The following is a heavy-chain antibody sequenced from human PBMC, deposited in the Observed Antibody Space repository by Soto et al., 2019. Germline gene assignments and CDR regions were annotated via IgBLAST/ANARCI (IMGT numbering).Heavy chain of an antibody. CDR3: ARAEFNRVRFPFDH. V-gene: IGHV4-30-4*01. CDR2: IYHTGST. CDR1: GVSISSGDNF. Sequence: SETLSLTCSVSGVSISSGDNFWSWIRQPPGKAPEFMGYIYHTGSTYYNPSLQRRITMSLDLSKNQFSLRLTSVTAADTALYYCARAEFNRVRFPFDHWGQGALVTVSS. J-gene: IGHJ4*02.